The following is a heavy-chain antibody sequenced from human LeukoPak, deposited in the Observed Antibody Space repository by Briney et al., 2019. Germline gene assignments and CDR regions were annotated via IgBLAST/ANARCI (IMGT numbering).Heavy chain of an antibody. J-gene: IGHJ4*02. CDR1: GFTFSNYA. V-gene: IGHV3-23*01. Sequence: GGSLRLSCAAFGFTFSNYAISWVRQAPGKGLEWVSAISGSGGNTYYADSVKGRFTISRDNSKNTLYLQMSRLRAEDTALYYCAKPYGTDCGGDCYFDYWGQGTLVSVSS. D-gene: IGHD2-21*02. CDR3: AKPYGTDCGGDCYFDY. CDR2: ISGSGGNT.